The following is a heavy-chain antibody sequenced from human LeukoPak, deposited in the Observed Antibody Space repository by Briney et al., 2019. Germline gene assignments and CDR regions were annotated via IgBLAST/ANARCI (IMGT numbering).Heavy chain of an antibody. Sequence: GASVKVSCKASGYTFTSYDINWVRQATGQGLEWMRWMNPNSGNTDYAQKFQGRVTMTRDTSISTAYMELSRLRSDDTAVYYCARGLEDYGDYAWGQGTLVTVSS. CDR3: ARGLEDYGDYA. D-gene: IGHD4-17*01. V-gene: IGHV1-8*01. CDR1: GYTFTSYD. J-gene: IGHJ5*02. CDR2: MNPNSGNT.